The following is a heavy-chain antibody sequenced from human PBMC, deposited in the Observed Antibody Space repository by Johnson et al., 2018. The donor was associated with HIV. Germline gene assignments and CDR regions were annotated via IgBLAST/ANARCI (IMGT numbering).Heavy chain of an antibody. V-gene: IGHV3-20*04. CDR3: ARGRPWGWELRRDAFDI. D-gene: IGHD3-16*01. CDR2: INWRGGST. J-gene: IGHJ3*02. CDR1: GFTFSSYA. Sequence: VQLVESGGGVVQPGRSLRLSCAASGFTFSSYAMHWVRQAPAKGLEWVCGINWRGGSTGYADYVKGRFTISRDNAKKSLYLQMNSLRDEDTALYYCARGRPWGWELRRDAFDIWGQGTMVTVSS.